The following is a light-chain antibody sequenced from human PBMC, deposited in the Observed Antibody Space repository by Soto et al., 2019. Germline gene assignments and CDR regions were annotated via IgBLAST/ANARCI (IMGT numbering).Light chain of an antibody. V-gene: IGKV3-15*01. CDR2: GAS. J-gene: IGKJ4*01. Sequence: VMAQAPAPVSVSPGERSTLSCMASQSVGSNLAWYRQKPGQAPRLLMYGASTRATSISERFSGSGSGTEFTLTISSLPSEDVELYYCQQYNKWPLTFGGGTKVDIK. CDR1: QSVGSN. CDR3: QQYNKWPLT.